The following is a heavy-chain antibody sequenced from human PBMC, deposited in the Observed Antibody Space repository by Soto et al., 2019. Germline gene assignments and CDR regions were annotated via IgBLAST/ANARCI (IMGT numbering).Heavy chain of an antibody. CDR3: AKSSGWYINWFDP. J-gene: IGHJ5*02. CDR2: ISYDGSNK. Sequence: QVQLVESGGGVVQPGRSLRLSCVASGFTFSNHGMHWVRQAPGKGLEWVAVISYDGSNKHYADSVNGRFTISRDNSKNTLDLQMNSLRAEDTAVYYCAKSSGWYINWFDPWGQGTLVTVSS. CDR1: GFTFSNHG. D-gene: IGHD6-19*01. V-gene: IGHV3-30*18.